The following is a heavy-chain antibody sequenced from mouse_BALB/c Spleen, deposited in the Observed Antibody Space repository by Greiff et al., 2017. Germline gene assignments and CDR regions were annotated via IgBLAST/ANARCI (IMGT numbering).Heavy chain of an antibody. D-gene: IGHD1-1*01. CDR2: ISYSGST. J-gene: IGHJ2*01. V-gene: IGHV3-2*02. CDR1: GYSITSDYA. Sequence: EVMLVESGPGLVKPSQSLSLTCTVTGYSITSDYAWNWIRQFPGNKLEWMGYISYSGSTSYNPSLKSRISITRDTSKNQFFLQLNSVTTEDTATYYCAVLLLRYPFDYWGQGTTLTVSS. CDR3: AVLLLRYPFDY.